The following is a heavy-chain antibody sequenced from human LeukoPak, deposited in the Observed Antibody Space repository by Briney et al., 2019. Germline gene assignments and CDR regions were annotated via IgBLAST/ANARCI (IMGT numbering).Heavy chain of an antibody. D-gene: IGHD6-19*01. CDR1: GGSISSYY. J-gene: IGHJ4*02. V-gene: IGHV4-59*08. CDR3: ARLHSSGWYYFDY. Sequence: SETLSLTCTVSGGSISSYYWSWIRQPPGKGLEWIGYIYYSGSTNYNPSLKSRVTISVDTSKNQFSLKLSSVTAADTAVYYCARLHSSGWYYFDYWGQGTLVTVSS. CDR2: IYYSGST.